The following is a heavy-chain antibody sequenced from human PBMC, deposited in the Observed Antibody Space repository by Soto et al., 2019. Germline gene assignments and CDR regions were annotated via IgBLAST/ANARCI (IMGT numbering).Heavy chain of an antibody. CDR2: IFSSGTT. J-gene: IGHJ6*02. Sequence: SETLSLTCTVSGDSISSGNKYWSWIRQPPGKGLEWIGYIFSSGTTYYNPSLKSRLTMSLDTSQNQFSLKLNSLTDADTAVYFCARVPSPFDYYYAMDVWGQGTTVT. CDR3: ARVPSPFDYYYAMDV. CDR1: GDSISSGNKY. D-gene: IGHD3-16*01. V-gene: IGHV4-30-4*01.